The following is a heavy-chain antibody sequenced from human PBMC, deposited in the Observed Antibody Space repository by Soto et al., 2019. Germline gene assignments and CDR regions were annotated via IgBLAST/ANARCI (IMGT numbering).Heavy chain of an antibody. D-gene: IGHD6-19*01. J-gene: IGHJ4*02. Sequence: QVQLVESGGGVVQPGRSLRLSCAASGFTFRTYGMHWVRQAPGRGLEWVADISDDGTKKYYRDSVKGRFTISRDNSKNTLYLHMNSLRTEDTAVYYCAQEAPGGWHCFDTWGQSTQVTVSS. CDR2: ISDDGTKK. V-gene: IGHV3-30*18. CDR3: AQEAPGGWHCFDT. CDR1: GFTFRTYG.